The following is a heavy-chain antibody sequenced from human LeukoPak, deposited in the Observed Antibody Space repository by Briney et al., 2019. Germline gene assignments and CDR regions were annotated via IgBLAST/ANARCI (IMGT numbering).Heavy chain of an antibody. J-gene: IGHJ4*02. D-gene: IGHD2/OR15-2a*01. CDR1: GFTVSSNY. V-gene: IGHV3-53*01. Sequence: PGGSLSLSCAASGFTVSSNYMTWVRQAPGKGLEWVSGIYNGFSTYYADSVKGRFTISRDNSKNTLYLQMNSLRAEDTAVYYCAKRYCDSFNCAYFASWGQGTLVTVSS. CDR3: AKRYCDSFNCAYFAS. CDR2: IYNGFST.